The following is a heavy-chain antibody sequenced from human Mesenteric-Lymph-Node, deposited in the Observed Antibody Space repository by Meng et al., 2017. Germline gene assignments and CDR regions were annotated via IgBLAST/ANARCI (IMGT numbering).Heavy chain of an antibody. CDR1: GLIFSDQC. J-gene: IGHJ4*02. D-gene: IGHD3-22*01. CDR2: ISISGGTI. CDR3: AKASGHDSSGWKFEY. Sequence: VQLVVSERGMDKHGWSQRVSVTASGLIFSDQCMSWIRQAPGKGLEWVSFISISGGTIYYADSVKGRFTISRDKAKNSLYLQMNSLRAEDTAMYYCAKASGHDSSGWKFEYCGQGTLVTVSS. V-gene: IGHV3-11*04.